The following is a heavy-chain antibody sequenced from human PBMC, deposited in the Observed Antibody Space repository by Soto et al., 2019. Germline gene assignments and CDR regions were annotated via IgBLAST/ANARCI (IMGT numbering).Heavy chain of an antibody. CDR1: GFTFSSYE. V-gene: IGHV3-48*03. CDR3: AREGLNCGGDCFAF. D-gene: IGHD2-21*01. J-gene: IGHJ4*02. Sequence: VGSLRLSCAASGFTFSSYEFNWVRQAPGKGLEWISYIGTSDTNIYYAGSVKGRFTVSRDNAKNSVYLQMNSLRAEDTAIYYCAREGLNCGGDCFAFWGQGALVTVSS. CDR2: IGTSDTNI.